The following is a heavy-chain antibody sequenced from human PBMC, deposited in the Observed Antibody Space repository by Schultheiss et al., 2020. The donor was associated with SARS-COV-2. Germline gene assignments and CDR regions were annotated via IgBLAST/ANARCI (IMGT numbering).Heavy chain of an antibody. CDR1: GGTFSSYA. D-gene: IGHD1-7*01. Sequence: SVKVSCKASGGTFSSYAISWVRQAPGQGLEWMGGIIPIFGTANYAQKFQGRVTMTRNTSISTAYMELSSLRSEDTAVYYCARYTWNYPIGMDVWGQGTTVTVSS. CDR2: IIPIFGTA. CDR3: ARYTWNYPIGMDV. J-gene: IGHJ6*02. V-gene: IGHV1-69*05.